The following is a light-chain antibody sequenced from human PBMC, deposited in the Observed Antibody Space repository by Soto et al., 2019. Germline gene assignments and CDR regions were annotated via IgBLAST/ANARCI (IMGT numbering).Light chain of an antibody. Sequence: QSALTKPPSVSGSLGQSVTISCSGTRSDVGAYKYVSWYQQHPGKAPKVVIYNVNQRPSGVPDRFSGSKSGNTASLTISGLQAEDEADNHCSASAGMYNLGVFGGGTKLTVL. CDR2: NVN. V-gene: IGLV2-11*01. J-gene: IGLJ2*01. CDR1: RSDVGAYKY. CDR3: SASAGMYNLGV.